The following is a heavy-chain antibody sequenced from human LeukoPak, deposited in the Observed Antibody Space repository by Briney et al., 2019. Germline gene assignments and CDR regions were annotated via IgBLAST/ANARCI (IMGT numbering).Heavy chain of an antibody. D-gene: IGHD3-10*01. CDR3: ARGVYGSGSYYYRYYYYYMDV. CDR1: GDSISSYY. CDR2: INHSGST. V-gene: IGHV4-34*01. J-gene: IGHJ6*03. Sequence: PSETLSLTCAVSGDSISSYYWSWIRQPPGKGLEWIGEINHSGSTNYNPSLKSRVTISVDTSKNQFSLKLSSVTAADTAVYYCARGVYGSGSYYYRYYYYYMDVWGKGTTVTISS.